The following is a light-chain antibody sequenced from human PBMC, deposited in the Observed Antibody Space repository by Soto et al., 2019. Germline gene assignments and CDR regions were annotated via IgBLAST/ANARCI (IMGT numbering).Light chain of an antibody. CDR1: SIDVGHPYNY. CDR2: GVS. CDR3: SSYTTNSPLNV. J-gene: IGLJ1*01. V-gene: IGLV2-14*03. Sequence: QSVLTQPASVSGSPGQSITISCTGTSIDVGHPYNYVSWYQQYPGKAPKLLILGVSNRPSGISGRFSGSKSGNTASLTISGLQAEDEADYYCSSYTTNSPLNVFGSGTKLTVL.